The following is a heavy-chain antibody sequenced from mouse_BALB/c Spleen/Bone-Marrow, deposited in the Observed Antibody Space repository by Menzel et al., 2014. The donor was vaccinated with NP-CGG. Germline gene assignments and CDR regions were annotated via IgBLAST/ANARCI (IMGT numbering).Heavy chain of an antibody. Sequence: VQLKESGAELVKPGASVKLSCTASGFNFKDTYMHWGKQRPEQGLEWIGRIDPANGNTKYDPKFQGKATITADTSSNTAYLQLSSLTSEDTAVYYCASYYYGSSLFAYWAKGLWSLSLQ. CDR1: GFNFKDTY. J-gene: IGHJ3*01. D-gene: IGHD1-1*01. V-gene: IGHV14-3*02. CDR3: ASYYYGSSLFAY. CDR2: IDPANGNT.